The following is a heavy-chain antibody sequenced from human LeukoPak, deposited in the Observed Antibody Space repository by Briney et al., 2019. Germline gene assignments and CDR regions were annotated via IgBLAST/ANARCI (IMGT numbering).Heavy chain of an antibody. D-gene: IGHD3-3*01. Sequence: PRGSLRLSCAASGFIVSSNYMSWVRQAPGKGLEWVSVIYRGGSTYYADSVKGRFTISRDHSKNTLYLQMNSLRPEDTAVYYCAKDTSRRERISILGVLSRGYLDVWGRGTTVSVSS. CDR2: IYRGGST. CDR3: AKDTSRRERISILGVLSRGYLDV. V-gene: IGHV3-53*05. CDR1: GFIVSSNY. J-gene: IGHJ6*03.